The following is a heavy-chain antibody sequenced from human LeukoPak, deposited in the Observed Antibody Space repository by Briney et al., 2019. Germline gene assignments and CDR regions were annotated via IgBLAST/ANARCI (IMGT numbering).Heavy chain of an antibody. CDR1: GFTFSSYA. Sequence: PGGSLRLSCAASGFTFSSYAMSWVRQAPGKGLEWVPGISYSGGTTYYADSVKGRFTISRDNSKNTLYLQMNSLRAEDTSVYYCAKGGQMMVEVARRGAFDIWGQGTMVTVSS. CDR3: AKGGQMMVEVARRGAFDI. J-gene: IGHJ3*02. D-gene: IGHD1-1*01. V-gene: IGHV3-23*01. CDR2: ISYSGGTT.